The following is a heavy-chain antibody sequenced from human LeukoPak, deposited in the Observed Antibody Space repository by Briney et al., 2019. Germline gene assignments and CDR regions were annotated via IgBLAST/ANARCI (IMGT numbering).Heavy chain of an antibody. Sequence: GGSLRLSCAASGFTVSNNYMSWIRQAPGKGLEWVSLIFGDGRTYYADSVRGRFTISRDNSKNMLYLQMNSLRPEDTAVYYCATDGYIYFEYWGQGTLVTVSS. CDR1: GFTVSNNY. CDR3: ATDGYIYFEY. V-gene: IGHV3-53*01. CDR2: IFGDGRT. D-gene: IGHD5-24*01. J-gene: IGHJ4*02.